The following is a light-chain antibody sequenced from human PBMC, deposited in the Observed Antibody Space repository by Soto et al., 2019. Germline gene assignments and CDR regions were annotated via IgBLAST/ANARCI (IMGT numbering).Light chain of an antibody. CDR3: QHYNSYSEA. V-gene: IGKV1-5*03. CDR2: KAS. CDR1: QSISTW. Sequence: DIQITQSPSTLSASVGDRVTITCRASQSISTWLAWYQQKPGKAPKLLIYKASTLKSGVPSRFSGSGSGTEFTLTISILQTDDLATYDCQHYNSYSEAVGKGTKVDIK. J-gene: IGKJ1*01.